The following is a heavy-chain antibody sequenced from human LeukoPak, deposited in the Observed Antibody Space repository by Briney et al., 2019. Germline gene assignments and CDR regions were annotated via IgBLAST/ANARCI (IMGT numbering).Heavy chain of an antibody. V-gene: IGHV4-59*01. Sequence: PSETLSLTCTVSGGSISSYYWSWIRQPPGKGLEWIGYTYYSGSTNYNPSLKSRVTISVDTSKNQFSLKLSSVTAADTAVYYCARGEYYFDYWGQGTLVTVSS. D-gene: IGHD3-10*01. CDR1: GGSISSYY. J-gene: IGHJ4*02. CDR3: ARGEYYFDY. CDR2: TYYSGST.